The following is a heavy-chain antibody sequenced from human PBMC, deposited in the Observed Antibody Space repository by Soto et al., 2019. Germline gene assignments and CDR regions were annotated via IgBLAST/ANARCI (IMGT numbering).Heavy chain of an antibody. D-gene: IGHD6-25*01. CDR1: GFTFSSYN. V-gene: IGHV3-48*02. J-gene: IGHJ4*02. CDR2: ITTSSTI. CDR3: PREESGSAGRCFDY. Sequence: EVQLVESGGGLVQPGGSLTLSCAASGFTFSSYNMNWVRQAPGKGLEWVSYITTSSTIYYTDSVKGLFTISRDNAKNSLHLQMNSLRDEDTAVYSGPREESGSAGRCFDYWGQGTLVTVSS.